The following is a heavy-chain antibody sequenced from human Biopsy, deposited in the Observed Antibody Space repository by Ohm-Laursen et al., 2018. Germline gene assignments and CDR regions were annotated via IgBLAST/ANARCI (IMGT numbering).Heavy chain of an antibody. Sequence: GTLSLTCPVSGDSISSYYWSWIRQPPGKGLQWIGYVYYTGSTDYNPSLQSRVTISVDTSKNQFSLRLNSVTAADTAVYYCARATNSTGWPYYYFYGMDVWGQGTTVTVSS. CDR2: VYYTGST. J-gene: IGHJ6*02. CDR3: ARATNSTGWPYYYFYGMDV. V-gene: IGHV4-59*01. D-gene: IGHD2/OR15-2a*01. CDR1: GDSISSYY.